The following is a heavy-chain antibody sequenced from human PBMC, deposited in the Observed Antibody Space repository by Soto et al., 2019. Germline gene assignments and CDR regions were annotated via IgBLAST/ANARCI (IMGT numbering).Heavy chain of an antibody. Sequence: CQVSGYTLTELSMHWVRQAPGKGLEWMGGFDPEDGETIYAQKFQGRVTMTEDTSTDTAYMELSSPRSEDTAVYYCATDGFGTLRYFDWLPDGWGQGTLVTVSS. CDR3: ATDGFGTLRYFDWLPDG. J-gene: IGHJ4*02. CDR2: FDPEDGET. V-gene: IGHV1-24*01. D-gene: IGHD3-9*01. CDR1: GYTLTELS.